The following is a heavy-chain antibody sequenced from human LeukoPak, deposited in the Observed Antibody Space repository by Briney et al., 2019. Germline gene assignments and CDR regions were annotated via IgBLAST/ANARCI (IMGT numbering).Heavy chain of an antibody. CDR1: GFTFSTYV. CDR2: VSFQPNVQ. Sequence: GGSLRLSCVGSGFTFSTYVIHWVRQAPGKGLEWVAVVSFQPNVQYYADSAKGRFTISRDNAKNSLYLQMNSLSGEDTAVYYCAREIIGAASAFDCWSQGTLVTVSS. J-gene: IGHJ4*02. V-gene: IGHV3-30*04. CDR3: AREIIGAASAFDC. D-gene: IGHD3-16*02.